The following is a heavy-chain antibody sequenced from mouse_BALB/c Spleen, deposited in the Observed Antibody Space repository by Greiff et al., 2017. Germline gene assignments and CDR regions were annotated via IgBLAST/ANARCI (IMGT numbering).Heavy chain of an antibody. J-gene: IGHJ4*01. D-gene: IGHD1-1*01. V-gene: IGHV5-9-4*01. CDR2: ISSGGSYT. CDR1: GFTFSSYA. CDR3: ARDRGYGSSHYYAMDY. Sequence: EVQLVESGGGLVKPGGSLKLSCAASGFTFSSYAMSWVRQSPEKRLEWVAEISSGGSYTYYPDTVTGRFAISRDNAKNTLYLEMSSLRSEDTAMYYCARDRGYGSSHYYAMDYWGQGTSVTVSS.